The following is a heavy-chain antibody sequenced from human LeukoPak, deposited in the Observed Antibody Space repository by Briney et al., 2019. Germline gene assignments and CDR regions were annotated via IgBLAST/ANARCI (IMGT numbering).Heavy chain of an antibody. V-gene: IGHV6-1*01. Sequence: SQTLSPTCAISGDSVSSNSAAWNWIRQSPSRGLEWLGRTYYRSKWYNDYAVSVKSRITINPDTSKNQFSLQLNSVTPEDTAVYYCARGLYRARYYYYYGMDAWGQGTTVTVSS. CDR3: ARGLYRARYYYYYGMDA. CDR2: TYYRSKWYN. CDR1: GDSVSSNSAA. J-gene: IGHJ6*02. D-gene: IGHD1-26*01.